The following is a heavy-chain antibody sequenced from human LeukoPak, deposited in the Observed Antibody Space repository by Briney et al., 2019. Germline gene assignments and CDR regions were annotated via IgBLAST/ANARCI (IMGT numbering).Heavy chain of an antibody. D-gene: IGHD4-17*01. CDR2: FDPEDGET. CDR1: GYTLTELS. J-gene: IGHJ5*02. V-gene: IGHV1-24*01. Sequence: GASVTVSCTVSGYTLTELSMHWVRQAPGKGLEWMGGFDPEDGETIYAQKFQGRVTMTTDTSTSTAYMELRSLRSDDTAVYYCARDPSYGDLRLSWFDPWGQGTLVTVSS. CDR3: ARDPSYGDLRLSWFDP.